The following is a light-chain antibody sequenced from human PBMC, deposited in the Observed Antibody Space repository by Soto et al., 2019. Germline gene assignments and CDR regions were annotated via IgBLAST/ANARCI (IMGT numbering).Light chain of an antibody. CDR3: QQRSDWPLIT. J-gene: IGKJ5*01. CDR1: QSIGLA. Sequence: EIVLTQSPGTLSLSPGERATLSCRASQSIGLAIAWYQHKPGQAPRLLIFDASQRATGIPARFRGSGSGTDFTLTISSLQPEDFSVYYCQQRSDWPLITFGQGTRLEIK. V-gene: IGKV3-11*01. CDR2: DAS.